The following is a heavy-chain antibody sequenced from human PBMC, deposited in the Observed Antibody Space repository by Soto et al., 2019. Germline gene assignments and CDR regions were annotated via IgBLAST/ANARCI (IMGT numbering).Heavy chain of an antibody. CDR3: ARGGEVGAGQYYLDDS. CDR2: MNPDGSTR. J-gene: IGHJ4*02. V-gene: IGHV3-74*01. Sequence: EVQLVESGGDLVQPGGSLRLSCEASGFTFSSNWMHWVRQGPGKGLVWVSRMNPDGSTRGYADSVKGRFTISGDNARNTVFLQMSSLRAEDTAVYYCARGGEVGAGQYYLDDSWGQGTLVTVSS. D-gene: IGHD2-21*01. CDR1: GFTFSSNW.